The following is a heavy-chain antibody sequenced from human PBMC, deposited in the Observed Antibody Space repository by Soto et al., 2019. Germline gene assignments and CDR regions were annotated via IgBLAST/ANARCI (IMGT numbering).Heavy chain of an antibody. Sequence: QVQLVQSGAEVKKPGASVKVSCKASQYKFTNYCVHWVRQAPGQGLEWMGIIKPSGGSTNYARRCRGRITMTRDTSMSTVYMELSSLRSEDTAVYYCASDIYDSNSLAVLAEARCCAMEVWGLGTRVTVSS. CDR1: QYKFTNYC. CDR3: ASDIYDSNSLAVLAEARCCAMEV. CDR2: IKPSGGST. D-gene: IGHD3-22*01. V-gene: IGHV1-46*01. J-gene: IGHJ6*02.